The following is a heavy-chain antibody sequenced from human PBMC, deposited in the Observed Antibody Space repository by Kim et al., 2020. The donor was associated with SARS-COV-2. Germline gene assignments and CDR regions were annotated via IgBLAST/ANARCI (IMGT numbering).Heavy chain of an antibody. CDR2: IDPSDSYT. CDR3: ASHIFGVVIDDY. CDR1: GYSFTSYW. V-gene: IGHV5-10-1*01. Sequence: GSGYSFTSYWISWVRQMPGKGLEWMGRIDPSDSYTNYSPSFQGHVTISADKSISTAYLQWSSLKASDTAMYYCASHIFGVVIDDYWGQGTLAT. D-gene: IGHD3-3*02. J-gene: IGHJ4*02.